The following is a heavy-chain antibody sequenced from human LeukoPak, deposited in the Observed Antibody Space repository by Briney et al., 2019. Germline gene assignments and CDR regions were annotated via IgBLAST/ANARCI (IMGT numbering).Heavy chain of an antibody. CDR1: GFTFSSYW. Sequence: GGSLRLSCAASGFTFSSYWMSWVRQAPGKGLEWVANIKQDGSDKYYADSVEGRFTISRDNAKNSLYLQMNRLRAEDTAVYYCARGSSYYNDSSDYLWYFDYWGQGTLVTVSS. CDR3: ARGSSYYNDSSDYLWYFDY. J-gene: IGHJ4*02. D-gene: IGHD3-22*01. CDR2: IKQDGSDK. V-gene: IGHV3-7*01.